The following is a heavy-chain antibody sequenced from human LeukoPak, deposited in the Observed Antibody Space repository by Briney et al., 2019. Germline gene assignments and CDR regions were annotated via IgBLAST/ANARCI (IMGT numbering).Heavy chain of an antibody. CDR2: INGDGSST. D-gene: IGHD3-10*02. V-gene: IGHV3-74*01. CDR3: ARGTMFPYYFDY. J-gene: IGHJ4*02. Sequence: GGSLRLSCAASGFTFSSYWMHWVRQAPGKGLVWVSCINGDGSSTSYADSVKGRFTISRDNAKNTLYLQMNSLRAEDTAVYYCARGTMFPYYFDYWGQGSLVTVSS. CDR1: GFTFSSYW.